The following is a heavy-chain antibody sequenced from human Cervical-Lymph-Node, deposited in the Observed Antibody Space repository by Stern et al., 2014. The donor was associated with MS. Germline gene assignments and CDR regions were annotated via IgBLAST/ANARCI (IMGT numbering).Heavy chain of an antibody. D-gene: IGHD6-6*01. V-gene: IGHV4-39*01. CDR3: ARQSPKYSSSSDY. CDR1: GGSISSSSYY. J-gene: IGHJ4*02. CDR2: IYYGGTP. Sequence: QVQLQESGPGLVKPSETLSLTCTVSGGSISSSSYYWGWIRQPPGKGLEWIGSIYYGGTPNYTPSLKIGVPISVAPSKTQFPLKLSSVTAADTAVYYCARQSPKYSSSSDYWGQGTLVTVSS.